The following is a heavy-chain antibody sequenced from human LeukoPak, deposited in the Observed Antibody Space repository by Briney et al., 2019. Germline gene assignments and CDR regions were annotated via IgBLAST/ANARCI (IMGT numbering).Heavy chain of an antibody. J-gene: IGHJ4*02. CDR2: INPNSGGT. D-gene: IGHD6-19*01. CDR3: ARDLRDSIAVAGHWSN. V-gene: IGHV1-2*02. CDR1: GYTFTGYY. Sequence: ASVKVSCKASGYTFTGYYMHWVRQAPGQGLEWMGWINPNSGGTNYAQKFQGRVTMTRDTSISTAYMELSRLRSDDTAVYYCARDLRDSIAVAGHWSNWGQGTLVTVSS.